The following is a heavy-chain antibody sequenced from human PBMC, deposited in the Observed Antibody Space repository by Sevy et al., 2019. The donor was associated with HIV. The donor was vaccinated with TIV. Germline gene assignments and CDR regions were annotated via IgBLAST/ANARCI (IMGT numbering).Heavy chain of an antibody. D-gene: IGHD1-7*01. Sequence: GGSLRLSCAASGFTFSNAWMSWVRQAPGKGLEWVGRIKSKTDGGTTDYAAPVKGRFTISRNDSKKTLYLQMNSLKTEDTDVYYGTTDLTGTTYDNWFDPWGQGTLVTVSS. CDR2: IKSKTDGGTT. CDR1: GFTFSNAW. CDR3: TTDLTGTTYDNWFDP. J-gene: IGHJ5*02. V-gene: IGHV3-15*01.